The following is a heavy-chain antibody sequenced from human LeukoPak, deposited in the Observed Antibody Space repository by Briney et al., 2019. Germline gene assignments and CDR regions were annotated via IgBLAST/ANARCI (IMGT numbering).Heavy chain of an antibody. CDR3: ARGRDYDSTTYWGDYYMDV. CDR2: IYYSGSTNT. D-gene: IGHD2/OR15-2a*01. CDR1: GGSISSYY. V-gene: IGHV4-59*01. Sequence: SETLSLTCTVSGGSISSYYWSWIRQPPGKGLEWIGYIYYSGSTNTNCSPSLKSRATISVDTSKNQFSLRLSSVTAADTAVYYCARGRDYDSTTYWGDYYMDVWGKGTTVTVSS. J-gene: IGHJ6*03.